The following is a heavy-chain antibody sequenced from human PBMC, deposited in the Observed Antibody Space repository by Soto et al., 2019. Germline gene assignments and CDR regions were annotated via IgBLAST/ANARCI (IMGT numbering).Heavy chain of an antibody. J-gene: IGHJ6*03. D-gene: IGHD3-10*01. CDR2: INHSGST. V-gene: IGHV4-34*01. Sequence: SETLSLTCAVYGGSFSGYYWSWIRQPPGKGLEWIGEINHSGSTNYNPSLKSRVTISVDTSKNQFSLKLSSVTAADTAVYYCARGRSTMVRGVIQQYYYYYYMDVWGKGTTVTVSS. CDR3: ARGRSTMVRGVIQQYYYYYYMDV. CDR1: GGSFSGYY.